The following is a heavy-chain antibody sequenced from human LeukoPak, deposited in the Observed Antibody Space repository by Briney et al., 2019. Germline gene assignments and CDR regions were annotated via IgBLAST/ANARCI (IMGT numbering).Heavy chain of an antibody. CDR3: ARHGRVVIDY. Sequence: KASETLSLTCAVSGGSISSGGYSWSWIRQPPGKGLEWIGYIYHSGSTYYNPSLKSRVTISVDRSKNQFSLKLSSVTAADTAVYYCARHGRVVIDYWGQGTLVTVSS. CDR2: IYHSGST. J-gene: IGHJ4*02. D-gene: IGHD3-3*01. V-gene: IGHV4-30-2*01. CDR1: GGSISSGGYS.